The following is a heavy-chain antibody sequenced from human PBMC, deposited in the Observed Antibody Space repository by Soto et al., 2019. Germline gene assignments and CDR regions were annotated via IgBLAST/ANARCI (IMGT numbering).Heavy chain of an antibody. Sequence: QVQLLQSGAEVKKPGASVKVSCKASGYKFTTYGITWVRQAPGQGLEWLVGISTYNGNTDYAQNLQDRVTMTTETSTSTADLEVRSLTSDDTAVYFCARGLGTNGLDVWGQGTTVTVSS. D-gene: IGHD7-27*01. CDR1: GYKFTTYG. V-gene: IGHV1-18*04. CDR3: ARGLGTNGLDV. CDR2: ISTYNGNT. J-gene: IGHJ6*02.